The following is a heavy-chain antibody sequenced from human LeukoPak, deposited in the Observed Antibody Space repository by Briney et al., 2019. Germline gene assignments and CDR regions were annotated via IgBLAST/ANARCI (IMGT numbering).Heavy chain of an antibody. CDR2: TYYRSKWYN. V-gene: IGHV6-1*01. D-gene: IGHD6-13*01. J-gene: IGHJ5*02. Sequence: SQTLSLTCAISGDSVSSNSAAWNWIRQSPSRGLEWLGRTYYRSKWYNDYAVSVKSRITINPDTSKNQFSLQLNSVTPEDTAVYYCARDPGSGSSWYVEGFDPWGQGTLVTVSS. CDR1: GDSVSSNSAA. CDR3: ARDPGSGSSWYVEGFDP.